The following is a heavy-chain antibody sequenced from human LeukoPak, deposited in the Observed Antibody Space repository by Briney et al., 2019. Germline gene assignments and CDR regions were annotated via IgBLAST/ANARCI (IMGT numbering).Heavy chain of an antibody. D-gene: IGHD2-21*02. V-gene: IGHV3-23*01. CDR3: AKEGAYCGADCYSDYYFDL. CDR2: ISGSGGST. J-gene: IGHJ2*01. Sequence: GGSLRLSCAVSGFTVSSNYMSWVRQAPGKGLEWVSVISGSGGSTYYTDSVKGRFAISRDKSKNTLYLQMISLRAEDTAVYYCAKEGAYCGADCYSDYYFDLWGRGTLVTVPS. CDR1: GFTVSSNY.